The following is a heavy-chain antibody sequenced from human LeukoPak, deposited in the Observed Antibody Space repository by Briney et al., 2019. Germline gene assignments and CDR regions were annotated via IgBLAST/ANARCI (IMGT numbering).Heavy chain of an antibody. V-gene: IGHV4-61*01. CDR1: GYSISSGYY. CDR3: ARVHENYYYYYMDV. Sequence: SETLSLTCTVSGYSISSGYYWGWIRQPPGKGLEWIGYIYYSGSTNYNPSLKSRVTISVDTSKNQFSLKLSSVTAADTAVYYCARVHENYYYYYMDVWGKGTTVTISS. J-gene: IGHJ6*03. CDR2: IYYSGST.